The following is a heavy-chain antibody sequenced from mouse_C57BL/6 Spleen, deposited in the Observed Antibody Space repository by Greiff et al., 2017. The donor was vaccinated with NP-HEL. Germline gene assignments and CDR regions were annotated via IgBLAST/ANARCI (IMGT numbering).Heavy chain of an antibody. Sequence: QVQLQQPGAELVKPGASVKLSCKASGSTFTSYWMHWVKQRPGQGLEWIGMIHPNSGSTNYNEKFKSKATLTVDKSSSTAYMQLSSLTSEDSAVYYCARPVAYWYFDVWGTGTTVTVSS. CDR1: GSTFTSYW. J-gene: IGHJ1*03. V-gene: IGHV1-64*01. D-gene: IGHD1-1*01. CDR2: IHPNSGST. CDR3: ARPVAYWYFDV.